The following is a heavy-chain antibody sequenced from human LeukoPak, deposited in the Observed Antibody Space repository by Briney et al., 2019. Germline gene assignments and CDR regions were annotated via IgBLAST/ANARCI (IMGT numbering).Heavy chain of an antibody. D-gene: IGHD3-22*01. J-gene: IGHJ6*02. CDR3: ARDLLGSSGYLPILQGYYYYGMDV. CDR2: ISSSSSYI. CDR1: GFTFSSYS. V-gene: IGHV3-21*01. Sequence: PGGSLRLSCAASGFTFSSYSMNWVRQAPGKGLEWVSSISSSSSYIYYADSVKGRFTISRDNAKNSLYLQMNSLRAEDTAVYYCARDLLGSSGYLPILQGYYYYGMDVWGQGTTVTVSS.